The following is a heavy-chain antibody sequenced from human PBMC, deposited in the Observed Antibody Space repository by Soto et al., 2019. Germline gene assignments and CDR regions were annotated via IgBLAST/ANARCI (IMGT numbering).Heavy chain of an antibody. CDR1: GFTFSSYA. D-gene: IGHD2-21*02. J-gene: IGHJ6*02. V-gene: IGHV3-30-3*01. CDR2: ISYDGSNK. Sequence: QVQLVESGGGVVQPGRSLRLSCAASGFTFSSYAMHWVRQAPGKGLEWVAVISYDGSNKYYADSVKGRFTISRDNSKNTLYLQMNSLRAEDTAVYYCARDLCGGDCYSELHYYYYGMDVWGQGTTVTVSS. CDR3: ARDLCGGDCYSELHYYYYGMDV.